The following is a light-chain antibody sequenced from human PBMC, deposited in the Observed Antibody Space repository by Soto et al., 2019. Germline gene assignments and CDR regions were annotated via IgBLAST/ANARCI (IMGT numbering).Light chain of an antibody. J-gene: IGKJ4*01. CDR3: QQYYSYPPLT. Sequence: AIRMTQSPSSFSASTGDRVTITCRASQGISSYLAWYQQKPGKAPKLLIYAASTLQSGVPSRFSGSGSGTEFTLTISCLQSEDFATYYCQQYYSYPPLTGGGGTKVEIK. CDR2: AAS. V-gene: IGKV1-8*01. CDR1: QGISSY.